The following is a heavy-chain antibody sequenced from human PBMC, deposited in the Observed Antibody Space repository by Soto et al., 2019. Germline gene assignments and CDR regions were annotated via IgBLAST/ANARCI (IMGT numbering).Heavy chain of an antibody. J-gene: IGHJ6*03. Sequence: SETLSLTCTVSGGSISSYYWSWIRQPPGKGLEWIGYIYYSGSTNYNPSLKSRVTISVDTSKNQFSLKLSSVTAADTAVYYCARGLRLYYYYYMDVWGKGTTVTVSS. CDR1: GGSISSYY. CDR2: IYYSGST. D-gene: IGHD2-15*01. V-gene: IGHV4-59*01. CDR3: ARGLRLYYYYYMDV.